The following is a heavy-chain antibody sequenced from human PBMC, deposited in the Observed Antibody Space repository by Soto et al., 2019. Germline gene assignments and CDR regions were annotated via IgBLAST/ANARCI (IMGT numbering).Heavy chain of an antibody. Sequence: PSETLSLTCTVSGGSISSGDYYWSWIRQPQGKGLEWIGYIYYSGSTYYNPSLKSRVTISVDTSKNQFSLKLSSVTAADTAVYYCVFVSYYDDSSGYYYYWGQGSLVTVSA. CDR1: GGSISSGDYY. CDR3: VFVSYYDDSSGYYYY. CDR2: IYYSGST. D-gene: IGHD3-22*01. V-gene: IGHV4-30-4*01. J-gene: IGHJ4*02.